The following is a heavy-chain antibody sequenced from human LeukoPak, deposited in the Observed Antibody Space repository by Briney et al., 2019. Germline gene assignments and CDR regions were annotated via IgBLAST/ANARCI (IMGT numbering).Heavy chain of an antibody. Sequence: GGSLRLSCAAYVFTFSIYAMHGVRQAPGKGLEHVSTITTNGGNTYYADSVKGRFTISRDNSKDTLFLQLGRPRVEDTGVYYCAKPLTSYSSGFSDAFDVWGHGTMVTVSS. CDR2: ITTNGGNT. D-gene: IGHD5-18*01. V-gene: IGHV3-64*02. CDR3: AKPLTSYSSGFSDAFDV. CDR1: VFTFSIYA. J-gene: IGHJ3*01.